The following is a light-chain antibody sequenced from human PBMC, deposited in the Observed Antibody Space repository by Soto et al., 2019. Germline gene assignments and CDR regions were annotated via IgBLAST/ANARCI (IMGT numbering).Light chain of an antibody. J-gene: IGLJ2*01. Sequence: QSAPTQPPSASGSPGQSVTFSCTGTSCDVGGCNYVSWYQQYPGKAPKLMIYEVYNRHSGVPDRFSGSKSGNTASLTVSGLKPEDGADYYCSAYAGSSTCVFGGGTKVTVL. V-gene: IGLV2-8*01. CDR3: SAYAGSSTCV. CDR1: SCDVGGCNY. CDR2: EVY.